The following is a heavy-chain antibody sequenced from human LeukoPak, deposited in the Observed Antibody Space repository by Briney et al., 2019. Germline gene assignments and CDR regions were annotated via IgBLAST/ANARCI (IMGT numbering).Heavy chain of an antibody. V-gene: IGHV4-4*07. CDR3: ARALNPLPGTYYFDY. CDR2: IYISGST. Sequence: SETLSLTCSVSGASINSHFWTWIRQPAGNGLEWIGRIYISGSTDYSPSLKSRVTMSVDTSKNQFSLNLISVTAADTAVYYCARALNPLPGTYYFDYWGQGTLVTVSS. CDR1: GASINSHF. J-gene: IGHJ4*02. D-gene: IGHD2-15*01.